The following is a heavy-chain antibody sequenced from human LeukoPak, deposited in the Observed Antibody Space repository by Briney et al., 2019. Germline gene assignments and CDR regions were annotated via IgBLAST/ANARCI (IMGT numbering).Heavy chain of an antibody. V-gene: IGHV3-21*01. Sequence: GGSLRLSCAASGFTFSSYEMNWVRQAPGKGLEWVSSISSSSSYIYYADSVKGRFTISKDNAKNSLYLQMNSLRAEDTAVYYCARVGAVAGDYWGQGTLVTVSS. CDR3: ARVGAVAGDY. D-gene: IGHD6-19*01. J-gene: IGHJ4*02. CDR2: ISSSSSYI. CDR1: GFTFSSYE.